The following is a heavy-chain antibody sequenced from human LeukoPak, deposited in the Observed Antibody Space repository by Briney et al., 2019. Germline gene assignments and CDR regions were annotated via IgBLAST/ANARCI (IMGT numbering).Heavy chain of an antibody. CDR3: VAHTGTYFRGTWFDP. CDR2: IYSSGST. J-gene: IGHJ5*02. CDR1: GGSITSYY. V-gene: IGHV4-4*07. D-gene: IGHD3-10*01. Sequence: SETLSLTCTVSGGSITSYYWSWIRQPAGKGLEWIGRIYSSGSTNYNPSLKSRVTMSVDTSKNQFSVKLSSVTAADTAVYYCVAHTGTYFRGTWFDPWGQGTLVTVSS.